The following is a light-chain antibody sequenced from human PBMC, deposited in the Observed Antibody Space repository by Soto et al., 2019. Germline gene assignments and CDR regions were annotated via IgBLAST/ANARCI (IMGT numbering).Light chain of an antibody. V-gene: IGLV2-14*01. CDR1: SSDVGGYNY. CDR3: SSYTSSSTYV. CDR2: EVS. Sequence: QSVLTQPAPVSGSPGQSITISCTGTSSDVGGYNYVSWYQQHPGEAPKLMIYEVSNRPSGVSNRFSGSKSGNTASLTISGLQAEDEADYYCSSYTSSSTYVFGTGTKVTVL. J-gene: IGLJ1*01.